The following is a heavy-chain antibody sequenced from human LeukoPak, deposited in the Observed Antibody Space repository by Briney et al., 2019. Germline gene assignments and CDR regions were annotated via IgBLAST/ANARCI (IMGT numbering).Heavy chain of an antibody. V-gene: IGHV3-23*01. J-gene: IGHJ5*01. CDR1: GFTFSSYA. D-gene: IGHD2-2*01. CDR2: ISASGGST. CDR3: AKEGIDTSYLDS. Sequence: PGGSLRLSCAASGFTFSSYAMSWVRQAPGKGLEWVSAISASGGSTHYADSVKGRFTISRDISKNTLYVQMNNLRADDTAVYYCAKEGIDTSYLDSWGQGTLVTVSA.